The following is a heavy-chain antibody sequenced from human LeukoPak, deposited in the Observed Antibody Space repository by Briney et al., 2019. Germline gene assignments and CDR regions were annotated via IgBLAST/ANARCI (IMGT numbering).Heavy chain of an antibody. CDR1: GYSFTSYW. CDR3: ARHSPFRFGGSYYRGMI. J-gene: IGHJ3*02. Sequence: GESLKISCKGSGYSFTSYWIGWVRQMPGKGLEWMGIIYPGDSDTRYGPSFQGQVTISADKSISTAYLQWSSLKASDTAMYYCARHSPFRFGGSYYRGMIWGQGTMVTVSS. CDR2: IYPGDSDT. D-gene: IGHD1-26*01. V-gene: IGHV5-51*01.